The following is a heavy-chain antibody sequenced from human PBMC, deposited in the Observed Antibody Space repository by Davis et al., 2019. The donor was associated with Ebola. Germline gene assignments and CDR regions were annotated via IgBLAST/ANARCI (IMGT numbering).Heavy chain of an antibody. CDR2: VYYSGSS. D-gene: IGHD6-13*01. CDR3: ARRIAAAGTYYYYYGMDV. Sequence: MPSETLSLTCTVSGASISTSSFYWAWIRQPPGKGLEWIGTVYYSGSSYYNPSLKSRVTVSIDTSKNRFSLKLSSVTAADTAVYYCARRIAAAGTYYYYYGMDVWGKGTTVTVSS. CDR1: GASISTSSFY. J-gene: IGHJ6*04. V-gene: IGHV4-39*01.